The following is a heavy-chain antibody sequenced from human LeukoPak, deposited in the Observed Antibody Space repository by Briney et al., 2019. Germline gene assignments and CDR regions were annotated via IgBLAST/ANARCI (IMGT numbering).Heavy chain of an antibody. J-gene: IGHJ4*02. Sequence: GGSLRLSCAASGFTFSGHAMHWVRQAPGKGLEWVAVISYDGNSEYYADSVKGRFTISRDNSKNTLCLQMSSLKAEDTAVYYCARDSTSDYWGQGTLVTVSS. CDR2: ISYDGNSE. CDR1: GFTFSGHA. CDR3: ARDSTSDY. V-gene: IGHV3-30-3*01.